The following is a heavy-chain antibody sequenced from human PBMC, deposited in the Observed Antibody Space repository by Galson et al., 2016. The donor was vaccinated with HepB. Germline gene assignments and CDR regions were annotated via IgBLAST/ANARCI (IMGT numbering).Heavy chain of an antibody. J-gene: IGHJ3*01. CDR2: IFYNGIT. CDR3: ARHFGSGTIPFDA. D-gene: IGHD3-10*01. CDR1: GGSVNSGGYY. Sequence: TLSLTCTVSGGSVNSGGYYWNWIRQHPEKGLEWIGYIFYNGITSYNKSLKSRVTISLDTSRSQFSLKLTSVTAAATAVYSCARHFGSGTIPFDAWGQGTMVIVSS. V-gene: IGHV4-31*03.